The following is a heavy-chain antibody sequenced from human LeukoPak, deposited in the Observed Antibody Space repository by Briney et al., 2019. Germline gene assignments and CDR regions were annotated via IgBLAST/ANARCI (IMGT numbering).Heavy chain of an antibody. CDR2: ISWNSGSI. D-gene: IGHD3-16*02. CDR1: GFTFDDYA. V-gene: IGHV3-9*01. CDR3: AKDFAPSWFDYVWGSYRLGFDL. J-gene: IGHJ2*01. Sequence: PGGSLRLSCAASGFTFDDYAMHWVRQAPGKGLEWVSGISWNSGSIGYADSVKGRFTISRDNAKNSLYLQMNSLRAEDTALYYCAKDFAPSWFDYVWGSYRLGFDLWGRGTLVTVSS.